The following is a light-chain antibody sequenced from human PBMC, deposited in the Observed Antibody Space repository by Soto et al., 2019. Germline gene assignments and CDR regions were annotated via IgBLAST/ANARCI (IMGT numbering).Light chain of an antibody. CDR1: PSLSYTY. CDR2: GTS. V-gene: IGKV3-20*01. Sequence: EIVLTQSPGTLSLSPGERATLSCRASPSLSYTYLAWYQQRPGQAPRLLIYGTSSRATGIPDRFSGSGSGTDFTLTINRLEPEDFAVYYCQQDGSSPFTFGPGTKVDI. CDR3: QQDGSSPFT. J-gene: IGKJ3*01.